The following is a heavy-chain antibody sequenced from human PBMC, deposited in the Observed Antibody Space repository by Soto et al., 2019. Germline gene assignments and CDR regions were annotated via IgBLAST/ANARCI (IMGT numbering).Heavy chain of an antibody. CDR1: GYTFTNYG. D-gene: IGHD3-10*01. Sequence: QVQLVQSGGEVKKPGASVKVSCKASGYTFTNYGISWVRQAPGQGLEWMGWINVYNGNTKYAQKVQGRDTMTTDTSKSTAYLELRSLGSDDTAVYYCARGVGSGSYYNQYNWFDPWGQGTLVTVSS. J-gene: IGHJ5*02. V-gene: IGHV1-18*01. CDR2: INVYNGNT. CDR3: ARGVGSGSYYNQYNWFDP.